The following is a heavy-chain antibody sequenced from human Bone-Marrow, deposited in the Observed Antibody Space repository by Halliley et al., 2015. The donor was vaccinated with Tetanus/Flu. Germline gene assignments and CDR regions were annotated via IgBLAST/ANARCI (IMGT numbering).Heavy chain of an antibody. Sequence: ISGSGGTTNYADTVKGRFSISRDNLKNSLFLQVNSLRAEDTAVYYCAKAIYSYGYGAYYFDYWGQGTLVTVSS. V-gene: IGHV3-23*01. CDR3: AKAIYSYGYGAYYFDY. J-gene: IGHJ4*02. D-gene: IGHD5-18*01. CDR2: ISGSGGTT.